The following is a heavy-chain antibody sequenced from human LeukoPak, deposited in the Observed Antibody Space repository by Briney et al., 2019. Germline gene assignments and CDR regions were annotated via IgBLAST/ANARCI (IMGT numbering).Heavy chain of an antibody. CDR2: INHSGST. CDR3: AGLNCSSTSCYLIDY. CDR1: GGSLSGYY. D-gene: IGHD2-2*01. J-gene: IGHJ4*02. Sequence: SETLSLTCAVYGGSLSGYYWSWIRQPPGKGLEWIGEINHSGSTNYNPSLKSRVTISVDTSKNQFSLKLSSVTAADTAVYYCAGLNCSSTSCYLIDYWGQGTLVTVSS. V-gene: IGHV4-34*01.